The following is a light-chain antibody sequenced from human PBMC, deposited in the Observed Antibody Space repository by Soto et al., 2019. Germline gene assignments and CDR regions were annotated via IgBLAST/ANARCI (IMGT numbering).Light chain of an antibody. Sequence: DIVMTQTPLSSPVTLGQPASISCRSSQSLVHSDGNTYLTWFQQRPGQSPRRLIYKISDRDSGVPDRFSGSGSATDFTLKISRVEAEDVGVYYCMQGTHWPLTFGQGTRLENK. CDR2: KIS. J-gene: IGKJ5*01. CDR1: QSLVHSDGNTY. V-gene: IGKV2-30*02. CDR3: MQGTHWPLT.